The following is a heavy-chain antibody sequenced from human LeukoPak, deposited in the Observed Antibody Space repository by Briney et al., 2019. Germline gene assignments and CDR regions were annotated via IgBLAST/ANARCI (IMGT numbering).Heavy chain of an antibody. D-gene: IGHD1-26*01. CDR3: ARHSIVGAIAI. Sequence: ASVKVSCKASGYTFTSYDINWVRQATGQGLEWMGCMNPNSGNTGYAQKFQGGVTMTRNTSISTAYMELSSLRSEDTAVYYCARHSIVGAIAIWGQGTLVTVSS. CDR1: GYTFTSYD. CDR2: MNPNSGNT. J-gene: IGHJ4*02. V-gene: IGHV1-8*01.